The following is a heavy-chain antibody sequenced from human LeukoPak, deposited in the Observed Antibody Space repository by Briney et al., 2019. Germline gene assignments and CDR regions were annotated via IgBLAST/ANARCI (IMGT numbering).Heavy chain of an antibody. J-gene: IGHJ6*04. CDR1: GFTFSSYG. CDR2: ISYDGSNK. Sequence: GRSLRLSCAASGFTFSSYGMHWVRQAPGKGLEWVAVISYDGSNKYYADSVKGRFTISRDNSKNTLYLQMNSLRAEDTAVYYCAKDAGIAVAGMSLGMDVWGKGTMVTVSS. CDR3: AKDAGIAVAGMSLGMDV. D-gene: IGHD6-19*01. V-gene: IGHV3-30*18.